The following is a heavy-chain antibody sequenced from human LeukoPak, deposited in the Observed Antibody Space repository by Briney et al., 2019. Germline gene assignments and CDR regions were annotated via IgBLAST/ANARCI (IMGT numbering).Heavy chain of an antibody. CDR3: AELGITMIGGV. Sequence: GGSLRLSCAASGFTFNSYGMHWVRQAPGRGLEWVAFIRFDGSYKDYADSVKGRFTISRDNAKNSLYLQMNSLRAEDTAVYYCAELGITMIGGVWGKGTTVTISS. CDR2: IRFDGSYK. D-gene: IGHD3-10*02. V-gene: IGHV3-30*02. CDR1: GFTFNSYG. J-gene: IGHJ6*04.